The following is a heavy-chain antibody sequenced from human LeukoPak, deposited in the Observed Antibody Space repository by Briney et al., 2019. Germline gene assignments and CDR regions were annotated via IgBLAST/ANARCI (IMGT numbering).Heavy chain of an antibody. V-gene: IGHV3-66*01. CDR1: GLTVSRKY. CDR2: ISSGGST. Sequence: PGGSLRLAWAASGLTVSRKYLAWVRQAPGEGRGWVSVISSGGSTYYADSVRGRFTISRDNSKNTLYLQMNNLRVEDTALYYCATRPDGNDLPFFDFWGQGTLVTVSS. J-gene: IGHJ4*02. D-gene: IGHD5-12*01. CDR3: ATRPDGNDLPFFDF.